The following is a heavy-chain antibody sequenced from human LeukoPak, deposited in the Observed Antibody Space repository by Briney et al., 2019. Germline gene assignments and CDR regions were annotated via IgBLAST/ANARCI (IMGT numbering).Heavy chain of an antibody. J-gene: IGHJ5*02. V-gene: IGHV3-21*01. D-gene: IGHD6-13*01. CDR2: ISSSSSYI. CDR1: GFTFGSYS. CDR3: ARDFTQQLAH. Sequence: GGSLRLSCAASGFTFGSYSMNWVRQAPGKGLEWVSSISSSSSYIYYADSVKGRFTISRDNAKNSLYLQMNSLRAEDTAVYYCARDFTQQLAHWGQGTLVTVSS.